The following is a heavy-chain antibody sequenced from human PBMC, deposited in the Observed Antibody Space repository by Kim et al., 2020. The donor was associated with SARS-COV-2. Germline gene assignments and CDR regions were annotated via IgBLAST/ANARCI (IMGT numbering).Heavy chain of an antibody. CDR1: GFTFSSYA. CDR2: IRGSGGST. Sequence: GGSLRLSCAASGFTFSSYAMSWVRQAPGKGLEWVSAIRGSGGSTYYADSVKGRFTISRDNSKNTLYMQMNSLRAEDTAVYYCAKDLEQQPFDYWGQGTLVTVSS. V-gene: IGHV3-23*01. J-gene: IGHJ4*02. D-gene: IGHD6-13*01. CDR3: AKDLEQQPFDY.